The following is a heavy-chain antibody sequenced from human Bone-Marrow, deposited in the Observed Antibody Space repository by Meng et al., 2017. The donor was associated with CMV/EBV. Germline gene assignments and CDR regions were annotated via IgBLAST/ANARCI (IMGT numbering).Heavy chain of an antibody. V-gene: IGHV4-59*01. CDR1: GGSISSYY. Sequence: GSLRLSCTVSGGSISSYYWSWIRQPPGKGLEWIGYIHYSGGTNYNPSLKSRVTISVDTPKNQFSLKLSSVTAADTAVYYCARDGPRGFDYWGQGTLVTVSS. CDR2: IHYSGGT. D-gene: IGHD1-26*01. CDR3: ARDGPRGFDY. J-gene: IGHJ4*02.